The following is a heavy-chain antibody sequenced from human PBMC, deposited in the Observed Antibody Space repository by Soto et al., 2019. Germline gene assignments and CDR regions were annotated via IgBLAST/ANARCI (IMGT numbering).Heavy chain of an antibody. CDR1: GFTFSNFG. J-gene: IGHJ6*02. D-gene: IGHD4-4*01. Sequence: GGSLRLSCEASGFTFSNFGMNWVRQAPGKGLEWVARIWYDGSSKYYVDSVKGRFTISRDNSKETVYLQMNSLRAEDTAVYYCAKDAAMTTVTTTGYYYYYGMDVWGQGTTVTVSS. CDR3: AKDAAMTTVTTTGYYYYYGMDV. CDR2: IWYDGSSK. V-gene: IGHV3-30*02.